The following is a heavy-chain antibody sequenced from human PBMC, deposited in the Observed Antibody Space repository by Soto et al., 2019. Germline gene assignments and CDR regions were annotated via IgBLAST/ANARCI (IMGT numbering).Heavy chain of an antibody. V-gene: IGHV1-69*06. CDR3: ARARKSIAAQEAFDP. J-gene: IGHJ5*02. D-gene: IGHD6-6*01. CDR2: IIPIFGTA. Sequence: GASVKVSCKASGGTFSSYAISWVRQAPGQGLEWMGGIIPIFGTANYAQKFQGRVTITADKSTSTAYMELSSLRSEDTAVYYCARARKSIAAQEAFDPWGQGTLVTVSS. CDR1: GGTFSSYA.